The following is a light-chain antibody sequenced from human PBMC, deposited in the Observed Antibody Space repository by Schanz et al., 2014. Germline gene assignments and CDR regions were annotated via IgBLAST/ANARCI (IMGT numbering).Light chain of an antibody. CDR1: QTILYSSDNKNY. Sequence: DIVMTQSPDSLAVSLGERATINCKSSQTILYSSDNKNYLAWYQQKPGQPPKLLIYWASNRISGVPDRFSGSGSGTDFTLTISSLQAEDAAVYFCHQYHSTPDTFGQGTKVEIK. CDR2: WAS. V-gene: IGKV4-1*01. J-gene: IGKJ2*01. CDR3: HQYHSTPDT.